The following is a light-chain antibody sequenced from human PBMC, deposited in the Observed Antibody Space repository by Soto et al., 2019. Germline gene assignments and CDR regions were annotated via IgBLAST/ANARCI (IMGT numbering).Light chain of an antibody. CDR2: DAS. V-gene: IGKV1-13*02. Sequence: AIQLTQSPSSLSASVGDKVTITCRASQGIRSALDWYQQKPGKSPRLLIYDASSLENGVPSRFSGSGSGTDFTLTISSLQPEDSATYFCQQFDSYVPITFGQGTRLEI. CDR1: QGIRSA. J-gene: IGKJ5*01. CDR3: QQFDSYVPIT.